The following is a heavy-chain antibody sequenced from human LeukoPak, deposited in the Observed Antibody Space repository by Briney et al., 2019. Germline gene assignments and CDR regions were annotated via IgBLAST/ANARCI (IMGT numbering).Heavy chain of an antibody. D-gene: IGHD6-19*01. CDR3: ARLWISSGWHTGGYYFDY. V-gene: IGHV4-59*08. J-gene: IGHJ4*02. CDR2: IYYSGST. CDR1: GGSISSYY. Sequence: PSETLSLTCTVYGGSISSYYWSWIRQPPGKGLEWIGYIYYSGSTNYNPSLKSRVTISVDTSKNQFSLKLSSVTAADTAVYYCARLWISSGWHTGGYYFDYWGQGTLVTVSS.